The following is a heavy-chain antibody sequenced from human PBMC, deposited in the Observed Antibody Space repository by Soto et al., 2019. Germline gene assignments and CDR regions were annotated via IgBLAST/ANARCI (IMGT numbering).Heavy chain of an antibody. CDR3: TRRGYSYCFDY. V-gene: IGHV3-49*04. CDR1: GFTFGDYA. Sequence: GGSLRLSCTASGFTFGDYAMSWVRQAPGKGLEWVGFIRSKAYGGTTEYAASVKGRFTISRDDSKSIAYLQMNSLKTEDTAVYYCTRRGYSYCFDYWGQGTLVTV. J-gene: IGHJ4*02. D-gene: IGHD5-18*01. CDR2: IRSKAYGGTT.